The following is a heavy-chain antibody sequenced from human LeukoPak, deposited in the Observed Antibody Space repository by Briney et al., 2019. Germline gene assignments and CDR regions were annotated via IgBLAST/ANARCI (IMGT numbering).Heavy chain of an antibody. CDR2: ISYDGSNK. V-gene: IGHV3-30*03. D-gene: IGHD6-13*01. J-gene: IGHJ4*02. CDR1: GFTFSSYG. CDR3: ARYSSSWGLFDY. Sequence: QPGRSLRLSCAASGFTFSSYGMHWVRQAPGKGLEWVAVISYDGSNKYYADSVKGRFTISRDNSKNTLYLQMNSLRAEDTAVYYCARYSSSWGLFDYWGQGTLVTVSS.